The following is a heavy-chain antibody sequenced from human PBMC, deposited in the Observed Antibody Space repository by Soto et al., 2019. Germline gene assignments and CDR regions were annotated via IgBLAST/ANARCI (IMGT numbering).Heavy chain of an antibody. D-gene: IGHD2-15*01. J-gene: IGHJ4*02. Sequence: QVQLVESGGGVVQPGRSLRLSCAASGFTFSSYGMHWVRQAPGKGLEWVAVIWYDGSNKYYADSVKGRFTISRDNSKNTLYLQMNSLRAEDTAVYYCARDKKAATIGYFDYWGQGTLVTVSS. CDR2: IWYDGSNK. CDR3: ARDKKAATIGYFDY. V-gene: IGHV3-33*01. CDR1: GFTFSSYG.